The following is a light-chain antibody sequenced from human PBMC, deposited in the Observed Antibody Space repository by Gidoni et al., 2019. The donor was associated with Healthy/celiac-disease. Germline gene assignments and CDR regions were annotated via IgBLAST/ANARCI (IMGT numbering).Light chain of an antibody. Sequence: DIQMTQSPSSLSASVGDRVTITCRASQSISSYLNWYQQKPGKAPKLLIYAESSLQSGVPSRLSGIGPGPDLPLPISSLQLEDLATYSCQQSYSTSSAFGPGTKVDIK. V-gene: IGKV1-39*01. CDR2: AES. J-gene: IGKJ3*01. CDR1: QSISSY. CDR3: QQSYSTSSA.